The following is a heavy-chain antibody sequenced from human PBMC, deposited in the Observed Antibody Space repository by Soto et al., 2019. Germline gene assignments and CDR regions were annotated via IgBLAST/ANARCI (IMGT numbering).Heavy chain of an antibody. D-gene: IGHD3-16*01. CDR3: AGDFQLGDYVWGSPVN. V-gene: IGHV3-48*03. J-gene: IGHJ4*02. Sequence: GGSLRLSCAASGFTFSSYEMNWVRQAPGKGLEWVSYISSSGSTIYYADSVKGRFTISRDNAKNSLYLQMNSLRAEDTAVYYCAGDFQLGDYVWGSPVNWGKGARVTVSS. CDR2: ISSSGSTI. CDR1: GFTFSSYE.